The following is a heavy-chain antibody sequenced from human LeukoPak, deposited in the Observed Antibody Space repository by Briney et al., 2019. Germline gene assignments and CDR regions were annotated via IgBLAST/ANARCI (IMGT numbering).Heavy chain of an antibody. CDR1: GGSFSGYY. V-gene: IGHV4-34*01. D-gene: IGHD5-24*01. Sequence: SETLSLTCAVYGGSFSGYYWSWIRQPPGKGLEWIGEITHSGSTTYNPSLRSRFTISVDTSKNQFSLKLSSVTAADTAVYFCARLRAHAYNYGFDYWGQRALVTVSS. J-gene: IGHJ4*02. CDR2: ITHSGST. CDR3: ARLRAHAYNYGFDY.